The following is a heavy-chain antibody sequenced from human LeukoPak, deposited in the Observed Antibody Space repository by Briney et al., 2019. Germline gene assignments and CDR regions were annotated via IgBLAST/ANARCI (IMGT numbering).Heavy chain of an antibody. D-gene: IGHD6-19*01. CDR3: AKAEGYSTGWFSY. CDR2: LSGSGVRT. CDR1: GFTFSDYY. V-gene: IGHV3-23*01. Sequence: QSGGSLRLSCAASGFTFSDYYMSWIRQAPGKGLEWVSGLSGSGVRTDYADSVKGRFTVSRDISKDTLYLQMNDLRAEDTAVYYCAKAEGYSTGWFSYWGQGTLVTVSS. J-gene: IGHJ4*02.